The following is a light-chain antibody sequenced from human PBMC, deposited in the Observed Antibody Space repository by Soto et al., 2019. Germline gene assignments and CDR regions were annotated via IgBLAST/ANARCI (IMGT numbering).Light chain of an antibody. CDR3: QQYGSSPRT. Sequence: EIALTQSPGTLSLSPGDRATLSCRASQSLSRSSLAWYQQKPGRAPRLLIYGASSRATGIPDRFSGSGSGTDFTLTISRLEPEDFAVYYCQQYGSSPRTFGQGTKVDIK. CDR1: QSLSRSS. CDR2: GAS. J-gene: IGKJ1*01. V-gene: IGKV3-20*01.